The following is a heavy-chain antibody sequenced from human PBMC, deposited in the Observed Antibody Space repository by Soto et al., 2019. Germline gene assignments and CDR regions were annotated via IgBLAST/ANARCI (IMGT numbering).Heavy chain of an antibody. CDR3: ARATPAGSADF. V-gene: IGHV4-31*03. CDR1: GGSNIRDGYY. J-gene: IGHJ4*02. CDR2: ISYSGSS. D-gene: IGHD2-2*01. Sequence: SGSMSLTCTVSGGSNIRDGYYWSWIRQHPGKGLEWIAYISYSGSSYSNPSLKSRVTISADTSKNQFSLRLTSVTAADTAVYFCARATPAGSADFWGKGTLVTV.